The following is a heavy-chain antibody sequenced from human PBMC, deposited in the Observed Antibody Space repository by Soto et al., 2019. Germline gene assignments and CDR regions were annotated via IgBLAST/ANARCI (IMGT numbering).Heavy chain of an antibody. CDR2: VSHDGKNA. CDR1: GVTFTMYA. D-gene: IGHD3-9*01. CDR3: AQGHSSHFDILTGSDY. J-gene: IGHJ4*02. V-gene: IGHV3-30*18. Sequence: QVQLVESGGGVVQPGRSLRLSCAASGVTFTMYAMHWVRQAPGKGLEWLAVVSHDGKNAYYTDSVKGRFTISRDNSKNTLYLHLNSLRTDDTGVYFCAQGHSSHFDILTGSDYWGQGTLVTVSS.